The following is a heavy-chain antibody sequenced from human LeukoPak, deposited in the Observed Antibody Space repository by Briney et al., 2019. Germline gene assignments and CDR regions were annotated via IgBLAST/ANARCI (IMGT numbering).Heavy chain of an antibody. D-gene: IGHD1-26*01. CDR1: GFTFRTTG. Sequence: GGSLRLSCATSGFTFRTTGVHWVRQGPGKGLELVALMSSDGINTYYADSVKGRFTVSRDSSSDTLYLQMNSVRPDDTAVYYCAKDHSDSGRAFEYWGRGTLVTVSS. CDR3: AKDHSDSGRAFEY. V-gene: IGHV3-30*18. J-gene: IGHJ4*02. CDR2: MSSDGINT.